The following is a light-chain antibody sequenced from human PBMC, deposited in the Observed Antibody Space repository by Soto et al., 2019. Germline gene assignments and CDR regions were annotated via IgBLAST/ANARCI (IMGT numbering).Light chain of an antibody. J-gene: IGKJ5*01. CDR2: GAS. CDR1: QTVSSY. CDR3: QQYGTSPIT. V-gene: IGKV3-20*01. Sequence: ENVLTQSPGTLSLSPGERATLSCRASQTVSSYLTWYQQRPGQAPRLIIYGASKRATGIPDRFSGSGSGTDFTLTISRLEPEDFALYYCQQYGTSPITFGQGTRLEIK.